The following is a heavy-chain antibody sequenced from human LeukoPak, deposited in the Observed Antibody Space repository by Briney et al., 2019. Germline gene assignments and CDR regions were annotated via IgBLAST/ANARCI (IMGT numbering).Heavy chain of an antibody. CDR2: IYTSGST. CDR1: GGSIRSYY. V-gene: IGHV4-4*07. J-gene: IGHJ6*02. Sequence: KPSETLSLTCTVSGGSIRSYYWSWIRQPAGKGLEWIGRIYTSGSTNYNPSLKSRVTMSVDTSKNQFSLKLNSVTAADTAVYYCARNRDGYNSVHYYYGMDVWGQGTTVTVSS. CDR3: ARNRDGYNSVHYYYGMDV. D-gene: IGHD5-24*01.